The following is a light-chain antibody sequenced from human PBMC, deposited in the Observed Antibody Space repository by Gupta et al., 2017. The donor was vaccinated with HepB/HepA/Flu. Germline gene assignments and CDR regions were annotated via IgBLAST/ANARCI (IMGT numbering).Light chain of an antibody. J-gene: IGKJ2*01. Sequence: DIQMTQSPSSVSASVGDRVTITCRASQDISSWLAWYQHKPGKAPNLLIYAASSLQSGVPSRFSGSGSGTDFTLTISSLQPEDFATYYCQQANSFPHTFGQGTKLEIK. V-gene: IGKV1-12*01. CDR1: QDISSW. CDR2: AAS. CDR3: QQANSFPHT.